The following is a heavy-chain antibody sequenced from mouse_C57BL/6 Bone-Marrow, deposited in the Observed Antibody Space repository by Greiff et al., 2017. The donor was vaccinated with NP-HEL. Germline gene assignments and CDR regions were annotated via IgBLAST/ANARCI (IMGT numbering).Heavy chain of an antibody. J-gene: IGHJ3*01. CDR3: ARLGLRPWFAY. D-gene: IGHD1-2*01. Sequence: QVQLKQPGAELVMPGASVKLSCKASGYTFTSYWMHWVKQRPGQGLEWIGEIDPSDSYTNYNQKFKGKSTLTVDKSSSTAYMQLSSLTSEDSAVYYCARLGLRPWFAYWGQGTLVTVSA. CDR1: GYTFTSYW. V-gene: IGHV1-69*01. CDR2: IDPSDSYT.